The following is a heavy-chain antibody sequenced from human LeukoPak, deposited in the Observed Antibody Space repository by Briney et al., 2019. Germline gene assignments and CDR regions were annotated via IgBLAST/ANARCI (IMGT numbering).Heavy chain of an antibody. CDR2: IYNSGST. V-gene: IGHV4-61*01. D-gene: IGHD1-14*01. CDR3: ASPGILTSDEYFEY. Sequence: PSETLSLTCTVSGGSISSGSYYWSWIRQSPGKGLEWIGNIYNSGSTYYNPSLKSRVTISLDTSTNQFSLELTSVSAADTAVYFCASPGILTSDEYFEYWGQGSLVTVSS. CDR1: GGSISSGSYY. J-gene: IGHJ4*02.